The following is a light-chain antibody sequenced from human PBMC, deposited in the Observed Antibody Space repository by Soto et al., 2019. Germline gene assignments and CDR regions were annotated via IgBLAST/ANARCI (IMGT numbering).Light chain of an antibody. J-gene: IGLJ1*01. CDR1: SGDVGSFNL. CDR3: SSYTSSNTLYV. CDR2: DVS. Sequence: QSALTQPASVSGSPGQSITISCTGTSGDVGSFNLVSWYQQHPGKAPKLMIYDVSNRPSGVSNRFSGSKSGNTASLTISGLQAEDEADYYCSSYTSSNTLYVFGTGTKLTVL. V-gene: IGLV2-14*02.